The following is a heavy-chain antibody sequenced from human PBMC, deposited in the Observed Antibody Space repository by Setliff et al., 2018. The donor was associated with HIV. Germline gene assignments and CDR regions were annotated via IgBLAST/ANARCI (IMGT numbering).Heavy chain of an antibody. Sequence: PSETLSLTCTVSGGSISSSSYYWGWIRQPPGKGLEWIGEIYHSGNTNYNPSLKSRVTILVDTSKNQFSLKLSSVTAADTAVYYCARGYSNVWPPIYNWFDPWCQGTLVTVSS. J-gene: IGHJ5*02. V-gene: IGHV4-39*07. D-gene: IGHD6-19*01. CDR3: ARGYSNVWPPIYNWFDP. CDR1: GGSISSSSYY. CDR2: IYHSGNT.